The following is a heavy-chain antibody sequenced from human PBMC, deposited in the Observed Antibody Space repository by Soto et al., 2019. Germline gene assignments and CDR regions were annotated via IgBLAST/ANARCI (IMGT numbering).Heavy chain of an antibody. D-gene: IGHD2-15*01. V-gene: IGHV1-8*01. CDR3: ARGIYCSGGSCPNAFDI. Sequence: QVQLVQSGAEVKKPGASVKVSCKASGYTFTSYDINWVRQATGQGLEWMGWMNPNSGNTGYAQKFQGRVTMTRNTSISTAYMELSSLRSEDTAVYYWARGIYCSGGSCPNAFDIWGQGTMVTVSS. CDR1: GYTFTSYD. J-gene: IGHJ3*02. CDR2: MNPNSGNT.